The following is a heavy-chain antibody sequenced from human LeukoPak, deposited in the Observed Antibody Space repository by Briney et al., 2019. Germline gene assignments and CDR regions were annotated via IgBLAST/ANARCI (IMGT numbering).Heavy chain of an antibody. CDR2: ISWNSGSI. Sequence: PGRSLRLSCAASGFTFDDYAMHWVRQAPGKGLEWVSGISWNSGSIGYADSVKGRFTISRDNAKNSLYLQMNSLRAEDTALYYCAKDIRYGSGSYSFDYWGQGTLVTVSS. V-gene: IGHV3-9*01. CDR1: GFTFDDYA. CDR3: AKDIRYGSGSYSFDY. J-gene: IGHJ4*02. D-gene: IGHD3-10*01.